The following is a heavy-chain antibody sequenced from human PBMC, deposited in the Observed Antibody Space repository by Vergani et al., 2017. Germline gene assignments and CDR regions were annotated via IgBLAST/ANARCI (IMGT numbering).Heavy chain of an antibody. CDR3: AREFEQQLGKLRLDY. J-gene: IGHJ4*02. Sequence: QVQLVESGGGVVQPGRSLILSCAASGFTFSSYGMHWVRQAPGKGLEWVAVIWYDGSNKYYADSVKGRVTISRDNSKNTLYLQMNSLRAEDTAVYYCAREFEQQLGKLRLDYWGQGTLVTVSS. D-gene: IGHD6-13*01. CDR2: IWYDGSNK. CDR1: GFTFSSYG. V-gene: IGHV3-33*01.